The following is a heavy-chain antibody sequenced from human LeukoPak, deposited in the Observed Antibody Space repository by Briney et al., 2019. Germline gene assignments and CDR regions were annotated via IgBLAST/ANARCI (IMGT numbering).Heavy chain of an antibody. CDR1: GFTFSSYA. J-gene: IGHJ3*02. V-gene: IGHV3-23*01. Sequence: GSLRLSCAASGFTFSSYAMSWVRQAPGRGLEWVSAISGSGGSTYYADSVKGRFTISRDNSKNTLYLQMNSLRAEDTAVYYCAKGRSSSWSLDAFDIWGQGTMVTVSS. CDR3: AKGRSSSWSLDAFDI. CDR2: ISGSGGST. D-gene: IGHD6-13*01.